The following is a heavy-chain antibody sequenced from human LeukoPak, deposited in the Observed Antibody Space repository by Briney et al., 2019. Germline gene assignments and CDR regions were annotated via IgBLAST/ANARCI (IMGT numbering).Heavy chain of an antibody. Sequence: SETLSLTCAVYGGSFCGYYWSWIRQPPGKGLEWIGEINHSGSTNYNPSLKSRVTMSVDTSKNLFSLKLSSVTAADTAVYYCARDYGGATGDYWGRGTLVTVSS. J-gene: IGHJ4*02. CDR3: ARDYGGATGDY. D-gene: IGHD4-23*01. CDR2: INHSGST. V-gene: IGHV4-34*01. CDR1: GGSFCGYY.